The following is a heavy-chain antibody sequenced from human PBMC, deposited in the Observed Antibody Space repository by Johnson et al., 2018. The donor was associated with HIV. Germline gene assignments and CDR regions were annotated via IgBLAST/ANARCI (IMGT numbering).Heavy chain of an antibody. V-gene: IGHV3-74*01. CDR2: INSDGSSR. CDR3: AREPTTSDAFDI. Sequence: VQLVESGGGLVQPGGSLRLSCVVSGFTFSSYWMHWVRQAPGKGLVWVSRINSDGSSRNYADTVKGRFSISRDNAKNTLYLQMNSLRAEDTAVYYCAREPTTSDAFDIWGQGTMVTVFS. J-gene: IGHJ3*02. CDR1: GFTFSSYW. D-gene: IGHD2/OR15-2a*01.